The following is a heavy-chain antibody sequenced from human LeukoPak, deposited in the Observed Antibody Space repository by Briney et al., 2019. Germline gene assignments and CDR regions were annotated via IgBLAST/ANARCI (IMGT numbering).Heavy chain of an antibody. J-gene: IGHJ5*02. D-gene: IGHD2-2*01. CDR3: ARVEIRSESYVVPAAMGYP. Sequence: QTGGSLRLSCAASGFTFSTYSMNWVRQAPGKGLEWVSYISSSSSTIYYADSVKGRFTISRDNAKNSLYLQMNSLRDDDTAVYYCARVEIRSESYVVPAAMGYPWGQGTLVTVSS. V-gene: IGHV3-48*02. CDR2: ISSSSSTI. CDR1: GFTFSTYS.